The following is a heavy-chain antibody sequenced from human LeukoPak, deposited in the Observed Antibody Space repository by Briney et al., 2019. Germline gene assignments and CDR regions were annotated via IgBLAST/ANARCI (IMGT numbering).Heavy chain of an antibody. D-gene: IGHD3-3*01. V-gene: IGHV1-69*04. CDR3: ARGGPLGVVTHHFDF. Sequence: ASVKVSCKASGGTFSSYAISWVRQAPGQGLEWMGRIIPILGIANYAQKFQGRVTITADKSTSTAYMELSSLRSEDTAVYYCARGGPLGVVTHHFDFWGQGTLVTVSS. CDR1: GGTFSSYA. CDR2: IIPILGIA. J-gene: IGHJ4*02.